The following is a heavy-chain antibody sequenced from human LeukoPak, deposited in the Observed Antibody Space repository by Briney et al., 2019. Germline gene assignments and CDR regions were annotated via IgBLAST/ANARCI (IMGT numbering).Heavy chain of an antibody. D-gene: IGHD6-6*01. CDR2: INPNSGGT. V-gene: IGHV1-2*02. CDR1: GYTFTGYY. Sequence: ASVKVSCKASGYTFTGYYMHWVRQAPGQGLEWMGWINPNSGGTNYAQKFQGRVTMTRDTSISTAYMELSRLRSDDTAVYYCARERIAYYGMDVWGQGTTVTVSS. CDR3: ARERIAYYGMDV. J-gene: IGHJ6*02.